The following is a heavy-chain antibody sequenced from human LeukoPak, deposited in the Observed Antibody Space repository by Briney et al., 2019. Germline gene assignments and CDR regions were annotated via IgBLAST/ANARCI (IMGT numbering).Heavy chain of an antibody. J-gene: IGHJ4*02. V-gene: IGHV3-23*01. Sequence: PGGSLRLSCAASGFTFSSYGMSWVRQAPGKGLEWVSAISGSGGSTYYADSVKGRFTISRDNSKNTLYLQMNSLRAEDTAVYYCATRLDSSGYYFTFDYWGQGTLVTVSS. CDR3: ATRLDSSGYYFTFDY. D-gene: IGHD3-22*01. CDR1: GFTFSSYG. CDR2: ISGSGGST.